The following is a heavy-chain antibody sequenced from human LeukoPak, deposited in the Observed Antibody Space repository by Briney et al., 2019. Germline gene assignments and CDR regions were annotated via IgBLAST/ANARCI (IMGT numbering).Heavy chain of an antibody. Sequence: LRASCVRSGLSFIKCAINGVGPAARKGVEGVARSIRRSGSTFYADSVKGRFTISRDKSKNTLYLQMNSLRAEDTAVYYCAKGAYDYIEIAYFDYWGQGSLVTVSS. CDR3: AKGAYDYIEIAYFDY. CDR1: GLSFIKCA. D-gene: IGHD5-12*01. V-gene: IGHV3-23*01. CDR2: SIRRSGST. J-gene: IGHJ4*02.